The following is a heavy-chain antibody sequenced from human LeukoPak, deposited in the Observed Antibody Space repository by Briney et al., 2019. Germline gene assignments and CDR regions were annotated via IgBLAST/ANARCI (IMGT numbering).Heavy chain of an antibody. D-gene: IGHD3-22*01. CDR1: GFTFSSYG. CDR3: AKAPSPYDSSGYCYNNWFDP. Sequence: GGSLRLSCAASGFTFSSYGMHWVRQAPGKGLEWVAFIRYDGSNKYYADSVKGRFTISRDNSKNTLYLQVNSLRAEDTAVYYCAKAPSPYDSSGYCYNNWFDPWGQGTLVTVSS. J-gene: IGHJ5*02. V-gene: IGHV3-30*02. CDR2: IRYDGSNK.